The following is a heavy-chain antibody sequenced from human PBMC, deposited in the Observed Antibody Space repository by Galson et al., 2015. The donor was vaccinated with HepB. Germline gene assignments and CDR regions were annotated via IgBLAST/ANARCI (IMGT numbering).Heavy chain of an antibody. J-gene: IGHJ4*02. CDR1: GFSFTRYA. Sequence: SLRLSCAASGFSFTRYAMHWVRQAPGKGLEWVSSITSSGGNSYYTDSVKGRFTVSRDNAKNTLLLQLNSLSAEDTAVYFCAKDGIMVANNPYHFHYWGQGTLVTVSS. D-gene: IGHD2-15*01. V-gene: IGHV3-23*01. CDR2: ITSSGGNS. CDR3: AKDGIMVANNPYHFHY.